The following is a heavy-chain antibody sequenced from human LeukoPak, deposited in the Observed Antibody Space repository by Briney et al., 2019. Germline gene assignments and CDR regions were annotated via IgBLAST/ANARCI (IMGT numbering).Heavy chain of an antibody. CDR3: ASGQLWFGELDY. V-gene: IGHV1-46*04. J-gene: IGHJ4*02. D-gene: IGHD3-10*01. CDR2: INPSGGST. CDR1: GYTFTGYY. Sequence: ASVKVSCKASGYTFTGYYMHWVRQAPGQGLEWMGIINPSGGSTRYAQKLQGRVTMTRDTSTSTVYMELSSVRSEDTAVYYCASGQLWFGELDYWGQGTLVTVSS.